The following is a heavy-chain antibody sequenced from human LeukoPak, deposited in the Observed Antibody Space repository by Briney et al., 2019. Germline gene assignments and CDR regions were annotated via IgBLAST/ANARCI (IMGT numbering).Heavy chain of an antibody. Sequence: SETLSLTCAVYGGSFSGYYWSWIRQPPGKGLEWIGGINHSGSTNYNPSLKSRVTISVDTSKNQFSLKLSSVTAADTAVYYCARAPRYSSGSDYWGQGTLVTVSS. D-gene: IGHD3-22*01. CDR2: INHSGST. CDR3: ARAPRYSSGSDY. V-gene: IGHV4-34*01. J-gene: IGHJ4*02. CDR1: GGSFSGYY.